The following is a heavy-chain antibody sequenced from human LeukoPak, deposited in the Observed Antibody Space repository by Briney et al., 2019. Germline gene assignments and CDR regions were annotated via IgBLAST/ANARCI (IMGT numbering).Heavy chain of an antibody. Sequence: ASVKVSCKASGYTFISYAMHWVRQAPGQRLEWMGWINADNGNTKYSQKFQGRVTMTRDTSASTAYMELSSLGSEDTAVYYCARGGYDILTGYSLTYFDYWGQGTLVTVSS. CDR2: INADNGNT. D-gene: IGHD3-9*01. CDR1: GYTFISYA. V-gene: IGHV1-3*01. J-gene: IGHJ4*02. CDR3: ARGGYDILTGYSLTYFDY.